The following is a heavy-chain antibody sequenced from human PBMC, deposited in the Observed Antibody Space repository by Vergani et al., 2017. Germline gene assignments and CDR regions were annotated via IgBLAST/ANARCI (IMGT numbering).Heavy chain of an antibody. CDR1: GYSFNSYGI. CDR3: ARQKDYYMDV. J-gene: IGHJ6*03. Sequence: QDQLVQSGDEVKKPGASVKVSCKASGYSFNSYGISWVRQRPGMGLDWIGYIYYSGTTYYNPSLESRLTISLDTSENHLSLKLTSVTAADTAVYYCARQKDYYMDVWGKGATVTVS. CDR2: IYYSGTT. V-gene: IGHV4-31*03.